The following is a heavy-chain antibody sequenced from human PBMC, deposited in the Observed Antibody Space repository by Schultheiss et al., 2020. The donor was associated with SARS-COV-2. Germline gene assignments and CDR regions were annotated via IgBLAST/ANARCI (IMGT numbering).Heavy chain of an antibody. D-gene: IGHD1-26*01. V-gene: IGHV3-21*01. CDR2: ISSSSSYI. CDR3: ARTWELRYFDL. Sequence: GESLKISCAASGFTFSSYSMNWVRQAPGKGLEWVSSISSSSSYIYYADSVKGRFTISRDNSKNTLYLQMNSLRGEDTAVYYCARTWELRYFDLWGRGTLVTVSS. J-gene: IGHJ2*01. CDR1: GFTFSSYS.